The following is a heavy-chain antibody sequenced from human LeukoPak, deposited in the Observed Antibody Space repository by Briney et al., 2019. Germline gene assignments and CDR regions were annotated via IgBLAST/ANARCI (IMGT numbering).Heavy chain of an antibody. CDR1: GYTFTIYA. Sequence: GASVKVSCKASGYTFTIYAMNWVRQAPGQGLEWMGWINTNTGNPTYAQGFTGRFVFSLDTSVSTAYLQISSLKAEDTAVYYCARDYKPPSMIVVVITAYDAFDIWGQGTMVTVSS. CDR3: ARDYKPPSMIVVVITAYDAFDI. D-gene: IGHD3-22*01. V-gene: IGHV7-4-1*02. J-gene: IGHJ3*02. CDR2: INTNTGNP.